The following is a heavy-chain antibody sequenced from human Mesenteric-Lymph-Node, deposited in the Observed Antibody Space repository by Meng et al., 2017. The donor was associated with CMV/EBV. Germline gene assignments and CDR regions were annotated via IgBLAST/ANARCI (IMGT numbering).Heavy chain of an antibody. CDR3: ARETSSGWLDAFDI. V-gene: IGHV3-72*01. CDR1: GFTFSDHY. Sequence: GGSLRPSCAASGFTFSDHYMDWVRQAPGKGLEWVGRTRNKANSYTPEYAASVKARFTISRDDSKNSLYLQMNSLKTEDTAVYYCARETSSGWLDAFDIWGQGTMVTVSS. D-gene: IGHD6-19*01. J-gene: IGHJ3*02. CDR2: TRNKANSYTP.